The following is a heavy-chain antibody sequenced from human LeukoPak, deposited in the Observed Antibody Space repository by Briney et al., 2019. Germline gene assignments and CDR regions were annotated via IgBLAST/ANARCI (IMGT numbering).Heavy chain of an antibody. CDR3: ARVRLLYGMDV. D-gene: IGHD2/OR15-2a*01. Sequence: SETLSLTCAVSGYSISSGYYWGWIRQPPGKGLEWIGSIYHSGSTYYNPSLKSRVTISVDTSKNQFSLKLSSVTAADTVVYYCARVRLLYGMDVWGKGTTVTVSS. J-gene: IGHJ6*04. V-gene: IGHV4-38-2*01. CDR1: GYSISSGYY. CDR2: IYHSGST.